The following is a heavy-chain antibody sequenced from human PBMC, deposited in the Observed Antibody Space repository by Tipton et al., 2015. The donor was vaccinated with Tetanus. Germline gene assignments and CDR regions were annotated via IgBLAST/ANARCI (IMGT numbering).Heavy chain of an antibody. CDR1: GGLITTGGYS. Sequence: TLSLTCTVSGGLITTGGYSWGWIRQPPGQGLESIGYIYYSGSTYYNPSLKSRVTISVDTSKNQFSLRLSSVTAADTAVYYCARDHGITWGGMGYYYGMDVWGQGTTVTVSS. CDR2: IYYSGST. V-gene: IGHV4-30-4*08. D-gene: IGHD3-16*01. J-gene: IGHJ6*02. CDR3: ARDHGITWGGMGYYYGMDV.